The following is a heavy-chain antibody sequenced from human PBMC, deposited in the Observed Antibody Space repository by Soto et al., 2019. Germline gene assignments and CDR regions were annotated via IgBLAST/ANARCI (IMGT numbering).Heavy chain of an antibody. CDR1: GGTXRSYA. CDR3: AGSPYSSNWFDP. V-gene: IGHV1-69*01. D-gene: IGHD6-13*01. CDR2: IIPIFVTA. Sequence: KVSCKASGGTXRSYAIICVRQAPGQGLDWIGGIIPIFVTANYAQKFQGRVTITADESTSTAYMELSSLRSEDTAVYYCAGSPYSSNWFDPWGQGTLGTVSS. J-gene: IGHJ5*02.